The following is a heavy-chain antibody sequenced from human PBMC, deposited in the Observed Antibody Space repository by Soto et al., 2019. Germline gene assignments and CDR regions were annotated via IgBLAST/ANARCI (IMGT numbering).Heavy chain of an antibody. Sequence: SETLSLTCAVYGGSFSGYYWSWIRQPPGKGLEWIGEINHSGSTNYNPSLKSRVTISVDTSKNQFSLKLSSVTAADTAVYYCARRGVFGVVKGGLGPWGQGTLVTVSS. D-gene: IGHD3-3*01. J-gene: IGHJ5*02. CDR2: INHSGST. V-gene: IGHV4-34*01. CDR1: GGSFSGYY. CDR3: ARRGVFGVVKGGLGP.